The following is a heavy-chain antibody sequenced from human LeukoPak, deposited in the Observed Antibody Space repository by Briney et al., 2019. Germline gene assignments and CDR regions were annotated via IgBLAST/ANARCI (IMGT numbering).Heavy chain of an antibody. Sequence: PGGSLRLSCAASGFIFSNSAMNWVRQAPGKGLEWVSSINNDGSYIYYAGSVKGRFTISRDNAKNSLYLRLNSLRAEDTAVYYCAREEDAFDIWGQGTMVTVSS. J-gene: IGHJ3*02. CDR2: INNDGSYI. CDR1: GFIFSNSA. CDR3: AREEDAFDI. V-gene: IGHV3-21*01.